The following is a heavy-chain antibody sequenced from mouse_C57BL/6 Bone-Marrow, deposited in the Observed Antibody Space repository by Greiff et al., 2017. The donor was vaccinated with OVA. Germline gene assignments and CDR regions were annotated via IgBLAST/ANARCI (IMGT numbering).Heavy chain of an antibody. CDR3: ARHEGSPFYYYGSSHYFDY. Sequence: QVQLQQSGAELVKPGASVKLSCKASGYTFTEYTIHWVKQRSGQGLEWIGWFYPGSGSIKYNEKFKDKATLTADKSSSTVYLELSRLISEDSAVYFCARHEGSPFYYYGSSHYFDYWGQGTTLTVSS. J-gene: IGHJ2*01. CDR2: FYPGSGSI. CDR1: GYTFTEYT. V-gene: IGHV1-62-2*01. D-gene: IGHD1-1*01.